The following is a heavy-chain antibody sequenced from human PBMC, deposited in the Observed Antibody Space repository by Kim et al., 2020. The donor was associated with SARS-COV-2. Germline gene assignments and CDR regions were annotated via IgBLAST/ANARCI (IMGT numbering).Heavy chain of an antibody. J-gene: IGHJ4*02. CDR2: DDK. Sequence: DDKRYSQSLKVRPTITKDTSKNQVVLTMTIMDPVDTATYYCALSIPGFDYWGQGTLVTVSS. CDR3: ALSIPGFDY. V-gene: IGHV2-5*01. D-gene: IGHD2-2*02.